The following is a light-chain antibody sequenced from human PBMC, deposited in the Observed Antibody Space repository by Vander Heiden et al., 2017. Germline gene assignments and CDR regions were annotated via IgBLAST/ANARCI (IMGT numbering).Light chain of an antibody. CDR3: QRDSSNPWT. Sequence: DIQMTQSPSTLSASVGDRVTITCRASQNINNWLAWYQQKRGKAPNLLIYDASSLQSGVPSRFSGSGSGTDFTLTISSLQPDDSATYYCQRDSSNPWTFGQGTKVEIK. CDR1: QNINNW. V-gene: IGKV1-5*01. J-gene: IGKJ1*01. CDR2: DAS.